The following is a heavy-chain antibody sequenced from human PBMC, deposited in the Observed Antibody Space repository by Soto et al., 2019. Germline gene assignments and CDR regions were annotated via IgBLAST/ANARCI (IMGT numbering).Heavy chain of an antibody. D-gene: IGHD3-3*01. J-gene: IGHJ5*02. Sequence: PGGSLRLSCAASGFTFSYYYMSWIRQAPGKGLEWVSYISSSSSYTNYADSVKGRFTISRDNAKNSLYLQMNSLRAEDTAVYYCARDSXVRAIFGVVIPPGWFDPWGQGTLVTVSS. V-gene: IGHV3-11*06. CDR1: GFTFSYYY. CDR2: ISSSSSYT. CDR3: ARDSXVRAIFGVVIPPGWFDP.